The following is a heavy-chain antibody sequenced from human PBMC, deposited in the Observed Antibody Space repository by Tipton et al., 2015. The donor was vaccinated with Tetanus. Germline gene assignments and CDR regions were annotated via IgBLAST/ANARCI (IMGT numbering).Heavy chain of an antibody. V-gene: IGHV1-18*01. J-gene: IGHJ5*02. CDR3: AGGGGLGPREYFER. Sequence: QLVQSGAEVKKPGASVKVSCKASGYTFTHYGVNWVRQAPGQGLEWMGWISPFNENVNYAEKFQGRLTMTTDRSTVTVYMDLRSRRSGGAAVYYCAGGGGLGPREYFERWGQGTLVTVSS. D-gene: IGHD3/OR15-3a*01. CDR2: ISPFNENV. CDR1: GYTFTHYG.